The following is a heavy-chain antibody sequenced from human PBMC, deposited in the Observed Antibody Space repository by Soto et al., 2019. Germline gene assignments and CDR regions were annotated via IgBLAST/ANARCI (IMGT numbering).Heavy chain of an antibody. CDR2: IIPIFGSV. V-gene: IGHV1-69*13. J-gene: IGHJ4*02. D-gene: IGHD5-18*01. CDR1: GGTFSNYA. CDR3: AKDFTTMVRLCDY. Sequence: GASVKVSCKASGGTFSNYAITWVRQAPGQGLEWLGRIIPIFGSVTFAQKFQGRITLTADESTTTVYMELSSLRSDDTAVYFCAKDFTTMVRLCDYWGQGTLVTVSS.